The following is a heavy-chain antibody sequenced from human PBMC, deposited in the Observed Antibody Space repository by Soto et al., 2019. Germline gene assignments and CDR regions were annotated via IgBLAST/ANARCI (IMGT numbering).Heavy chain of an antibody. Sequence: ASVKVSCKASGYTFTSYAMHWVRQAPGQRLEWMGWINAGNGNTKYSQKFQGRVTITRDTSASTAYMELSSLRSEDTAVYYCARVGSGVTMVRTRGAINYFDYWGQGTLVTVSS. D-gene: IGHD3-10*01. V-gene: IGHV1-3*01. CDR2: INAGNGNT. CDR3: ARVGSGVTMVRTRGAINYFDY. J-gene: IGHJ4*02. CDR1: GYTFTSYA.